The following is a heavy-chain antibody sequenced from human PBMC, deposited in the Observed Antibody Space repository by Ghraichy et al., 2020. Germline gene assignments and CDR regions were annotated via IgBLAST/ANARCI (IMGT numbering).Heavy chain of an antibody. CDR3: ARQGTITVTYYFDY. CDR2: IIPIVGVA. V-gene: IGHV1-69*04. J-gene: IGHJ4*02. Sequence: SVKVSCKVSGGTFSNSALNWVRQAPGQGLEWLGRIIPIVGVAKYTQKFQGRLTITADKSTSTAYMELTSLGSEDTALYYCARQGTITVTYYFDYWGQGTLVTVSS. CDR1: GGTFSNSA. D-gene: IGHD4-17*01.